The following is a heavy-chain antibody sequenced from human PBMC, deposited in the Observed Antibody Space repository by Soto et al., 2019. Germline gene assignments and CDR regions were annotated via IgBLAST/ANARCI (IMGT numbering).Heavy chain of an antibody. J-gene: IGHJ6*02. Sequence: PGGSLRLSCAASGFTFSSYGMHWVRQAPGKGLEWVAVISYDGSNKYYADSVKGRFTISRDNSKNTLYLQMNSLRAEDTAVYYCAKTRKASSWSESVWYYYYGMDVWGQGTTVTVSS. CDR2: ISYDGSNK. V-gene: IGHV3-30*18. CDR3: AKTRKASSWSESVWYYYYGMDV. CDR1: GFTFSSYG. D-gene: IGHD6-13*01.